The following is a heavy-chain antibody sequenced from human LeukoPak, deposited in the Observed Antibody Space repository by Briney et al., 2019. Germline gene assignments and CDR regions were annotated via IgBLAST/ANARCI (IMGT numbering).Heavy chain of an antibody. J-gene: IGHJ4*02. Sequence: ASVKVSCKASGYTFTNYDITWVRQASGEGLEWMGWMNPNNGNTGYAQRFQGRVTLTRDTSISTAYMEPNSLRAEDTAVYYCAKGNIVDVVVPAATLDYWGQGTLVTVSS. CDR1: GYTFTNYD. D-gene: IGHD2-2*01. V-gene: IGHV1-8*01. CDR2: MNPNNGNT. CDR3: AKGNIVDVVVPAATLDY.